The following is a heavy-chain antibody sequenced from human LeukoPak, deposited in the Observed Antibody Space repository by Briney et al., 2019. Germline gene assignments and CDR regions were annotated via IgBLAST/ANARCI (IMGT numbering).Heavy chain of an antibody. J-gene: IGHJ5*02. D-gene: IGHD3-10*01. V-gene: IGHV3-48*01. CDR1: GFTFSSYN. CDR2: ISSSSSTI. CDR3: VRLTVRAGS. Sequence: GASLRLSYAASGFTFSSYNMNWVRQAPGKGLEWVSYISSSSSTIYYADSVKGRFTISRDNAKKSLYLQMNSLRAEDTAVYYCVRLTVRAGSWGQGTLVTVSS.